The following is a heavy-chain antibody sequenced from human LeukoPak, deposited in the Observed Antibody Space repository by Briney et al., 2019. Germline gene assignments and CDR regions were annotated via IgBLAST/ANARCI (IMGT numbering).Heavy chain of an antibody. CDR2: IRYDGSNK. V-gene: IGHV3-30*02. Sequence: GGSLRLSCAASGFTFSSYGMHWVRQAPGKGLEWVAFIRYDGSNKYYADSVKGRFTISRDNSKNTLYLQMNSLRAEDTAVYYCAKAQDTDQIVVVTAADYWGQGTLVTVSS. J-gene: IGHJ4*02. CDR1: GFTFSSYG. CDR3: AKAQDTDQIVVVTAADY. D-gene: IGHD2-21*02.